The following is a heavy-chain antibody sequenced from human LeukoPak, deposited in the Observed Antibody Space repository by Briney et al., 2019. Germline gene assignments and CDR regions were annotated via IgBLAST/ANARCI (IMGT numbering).Heavy chain of an antibody. CDR1: GGSISSYY. J-gene: IGHJ1*01. CDR3: ARDGSGYSSSLEYFQH. D-gene: IGHD6-13*01. CDR2: IYYSGST. Sequence: PSETLSLTCTVSGGSISSYYWSWIRQPPGKGLEWIGYIYYSGSTNYSPSLKSRVTISVDTSKNQFSLKLSSVTAADTAVYYCARDGSGYSSSLEYFQHWGQGTLVTVSS. V-gene: IGHV4-59*01.